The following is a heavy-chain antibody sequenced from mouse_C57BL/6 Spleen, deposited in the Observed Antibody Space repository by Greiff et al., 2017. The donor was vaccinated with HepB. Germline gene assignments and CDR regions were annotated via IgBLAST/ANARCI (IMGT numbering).Heavy chain of an antibody. CDR1: GYTFTDYN. Sequence: EVKLVESGPELVKPGASVKIPCKASGYTFTDYNMDWVKQSHGKSLEWIGDINPNNGGTIYNQKFKGKATLTVDKSSSTAYMELRSLTSEDTAVYYCARGGYYDYDGRYFDVWGTGTTVTVSS. J-gene: IGHJ1*03. CDR3: ARGGYYDYDGRYFDV. V-gene: IGHV1-18*01. D-gene: IGHD2-4*01. CDR2: INPNNGGT.